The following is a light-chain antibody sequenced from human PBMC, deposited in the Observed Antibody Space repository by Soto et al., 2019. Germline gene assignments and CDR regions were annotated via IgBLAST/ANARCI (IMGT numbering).Light chain of an antibody. J-gene: IGLJ2*01. CDR2: DVT. Sequence: QSALTQPASVSGSPEQSITISCTGTSSDVGAHNYVSWYQQHPGEAPKLMIYDVTNRPSGVSNRFSGSKSGNTASLTISGLQAEDEAAYYCSSYTISSTLVVFGGGTKLTVL. CDR3: SSYTISSTLVV. V-gene: IGLV2-14*03. CDR1: SSDVGAHNY.